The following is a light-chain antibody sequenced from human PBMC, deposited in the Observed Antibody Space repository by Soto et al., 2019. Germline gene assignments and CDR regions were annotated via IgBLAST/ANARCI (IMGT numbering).Light chain of an antibody. Sequence: QSVLTQPPSASGSPGQSVTISCTGTSSDVGGYNYVSWYQQHPGKAPKLMISEVSKRPSGVPDSFSGSKSGNTASLTVSGLQAEDEADYYCSSFAGNNNLVFGGGTKVTVL. J-gene: IGLJ2*01. CDR2: EVS. V-gene: IGLV2-8*01. CDR3: SSFAGNNNLV. CDR1: SSDVGGYNY.